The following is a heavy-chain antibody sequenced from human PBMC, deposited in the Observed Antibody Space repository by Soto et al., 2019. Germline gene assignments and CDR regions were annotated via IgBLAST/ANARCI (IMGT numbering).Heavy chain of an antibody. J-gene: IGHJ5*02. V-gene: IGHV1-24*01. D-gene: IGHD6-13*01. CDR2: FDPEDGET. CDR3: ATMGSSSHQGAYWFDP. Sequence: ASVKVSCKVSGYTLTELSMHWVRQAPGKGLEWMGGFDPEDGETIYAQKFQGRVTMTEDTSTDTAYMELSSLRSEDTAVYYCATMGSSSHQGAYWFDPWGQGTLVTVSS. CDR1: GYTLTELS.